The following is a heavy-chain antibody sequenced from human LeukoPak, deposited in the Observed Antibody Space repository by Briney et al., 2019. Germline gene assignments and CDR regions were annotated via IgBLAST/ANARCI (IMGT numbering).Heavy chain of an antibody. CDR3: AREAMIGDYYFDY. D-gene: IGHD3-22*01. V-gene: IGHV4-39*07. Sequence: SETLSLTCTVSGGSISSSSYYWGWIRQPPGKGLEWIGSIYYSGSTYYNPSLKSRVTISVDTSKNQFSLKLSSVTAADTAVYYCAREAMIGDYYFDYWGQGTLVNVSS. J-gene: IGHJ4*02. CDR2: IYYSGST. CDR1: GGSISSSSYY.